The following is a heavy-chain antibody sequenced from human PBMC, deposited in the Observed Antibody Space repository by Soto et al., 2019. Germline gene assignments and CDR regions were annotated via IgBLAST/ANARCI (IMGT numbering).Heavy chain of an antibody. J-gene: IGHJ4*02. CDR2: IYYSGST. CDR1: GGSISSGGYY. CDR3: ARGGSSSPYFDS. Sequence: QVQLQDSGPGLVKPSQTLSLTCTVSGGSISSGGYYWSWIRQHPGKGLEWIGYIYYSGSTYYNPSLKSRVTISVDTSKNQFSLKLSSVTAADTAVYYCARGGSSSPYFDSWGQGTLVTVSS. V-gene: IGHV4-31*03. D-gene: IGHD6-13*01.